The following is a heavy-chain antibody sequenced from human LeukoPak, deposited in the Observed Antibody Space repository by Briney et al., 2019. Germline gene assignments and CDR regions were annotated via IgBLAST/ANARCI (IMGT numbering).Heavy chain of an antibody. CDR2: ISYDGSNK. V-gene: IGHV3-30*04. CDR1: RFTFSSYA. CDR3: ARAELWFGELGGYYYYGMDV. D-gene: IGHD3-10*01. Sequence: GGSLRLSCAASRFTFSSYAMHWVRQAPGKGLEWVAVISYDGSNKYYADSVKGRFTISRDNSKNTLYLQMNSLRAEDTAVYYCARAELWFGELGGYYYYGMDVWGKGTTVTVSS. J-gene: IGHJ6*04.